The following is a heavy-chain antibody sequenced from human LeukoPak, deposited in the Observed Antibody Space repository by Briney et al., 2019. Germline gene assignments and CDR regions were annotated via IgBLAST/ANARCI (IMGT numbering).Heavy chain of an antibody. V-gene: IGHV4-61*01. CDR2: IYHSGST. J-gene: IGHJ4*02. CDR3: ARGRTYYDSGNYYNVDFDY. D-gene: IGHD3-10*01. CDR1: GGSVSSGSYY. Sequence: PSETLSLTCTVSGGSVSSGSYYWSWIRQPPGKGLEWIGYIYHSGSTNYNPSLKSRVTISVDTSKNQFSLKLTSVTAADTAVYYCARGRTYYDSGNYYNVDFDYWGQGTPVTISS.